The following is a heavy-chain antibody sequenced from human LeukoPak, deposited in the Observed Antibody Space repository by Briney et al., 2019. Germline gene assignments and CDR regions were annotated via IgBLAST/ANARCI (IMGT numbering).Heavy chain of an antibody. D-gene: IGHD3-10*01. CDR1: GYSISSGYY. V-gene: IGHV4-38-2*02. Sequence: SETLSLTCTVAGYSISSGYYWGWIRQPPGKGLEWIGIIYHTGRTHYNPSLKSRVTISVDTSKNHFSLKLSSVTAADTAMYYCARDGGHYGSGSYYTLRYYYYYMDVWGKGTTVTISS. CDR2: IYHTGRT. CDR3: ARDGGHYGSGSYYTLRYYYYYMDV. J-gene: IGHJ6*03.